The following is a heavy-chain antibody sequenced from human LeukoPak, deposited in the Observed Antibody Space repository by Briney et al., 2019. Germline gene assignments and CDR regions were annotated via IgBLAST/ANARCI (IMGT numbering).Heavy chain of an antibody. CDR1: GFTFSNYA. V-gene: IGHV3-30-3*01. Sequence: GGSLRLSCAASGFTFSNYAIHWVRQAPGKGLEWVAVISSDGSNKFFADSVKGRFTISRDNSKNTLSLQMNSLRPGDTAVYYCVREDTPATANYWGQGTLVTISS. CDR2: ISSDGSNK. CDR3: VREDTPATANY. J-gene: IGHJ4*02. D-gene: IGHD2-21*02.